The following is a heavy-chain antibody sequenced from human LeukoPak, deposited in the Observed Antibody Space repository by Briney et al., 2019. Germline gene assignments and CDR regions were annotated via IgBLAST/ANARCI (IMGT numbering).Heavy chain of an antibody. D-gene: IGHD3-22*01. J-gene: IGHJ4*02. CDR3: VRDDDRPDNGLDY. V-gene: IGHV3-30*12. Sequence: GGSLRLSGAASGFTFSTYGMHWVRKAPGKGREGVAVIFSVGSKEFYTDSVKGRFTISRDNSKNTLYLQMNSLRAEDTAVYYCVRDDDRPDNGLDYWGQGPLVTVSS. CDR2: IFSVGSKE. CDR1: GFTFSTYG.